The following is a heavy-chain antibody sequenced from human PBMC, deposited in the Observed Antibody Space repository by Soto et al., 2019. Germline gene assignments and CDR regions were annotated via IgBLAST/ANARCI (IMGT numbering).Heavy chain of an antibody. D-gene: IGHD2-2*01. Sequence: GGSLRLSCAASGFTFSSYAMSWVRQAPGKGLEWVSAISGSGGSTYYADSVKGQFTISRDNSKNTLYLQMNSLRAEDTAVYYCAKDRVGTSCYDYWGQGTLVTVSS. CDR2: ISGSGGST. J-gene: IGHJ4*02. CDR3: AKDRVGTSCYDY. V-gene: IGHV3-23*01. CDR1: GFTFSSYA.